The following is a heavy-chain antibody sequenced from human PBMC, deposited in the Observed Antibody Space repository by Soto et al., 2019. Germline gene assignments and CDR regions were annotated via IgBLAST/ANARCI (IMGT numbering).Heavy chain of an antibody. V-gene: IGHV4-30-4*01. CDR2: IYYSGST. D-gene: IGHD2-15*01. CDR1: GGSISSGGYY. CDR3: ARAGPPVVAIFDY. Sequence: SETLSLTCTVSGGSISSGGYYWSWIRQPPGKGLEWIGYIYYSGSTYYNPSLKSRVTISVDTSKNQFSLKLSSVTAADTAVYYCARAGPPVVAIFDYWGQATLVTVSS. J-gene: IGHJ4*02.